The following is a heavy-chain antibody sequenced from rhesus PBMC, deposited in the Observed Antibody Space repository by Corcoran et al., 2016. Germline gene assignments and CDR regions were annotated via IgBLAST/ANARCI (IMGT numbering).Heavy chain of an antibody. V-gene: IGHV4-80*01. Sequence: QVQLQESGPGLVKPSETLSLTCAVSGASISSYWWSWIRQSPGKGLEWIGEINGTSGSTYYNPSLKSRVTISKDASKNQFSLKVNSVTAADTAVYYCARKYSGSWNRFDVWGPGVLVTVSS. CDR3: ARKYSGSWNRFDV. D-gene: IGHD6-25*01. CDR1: GASISSYW. J-gene: IGHJ5-1*01. CDR2: INGTSGST.